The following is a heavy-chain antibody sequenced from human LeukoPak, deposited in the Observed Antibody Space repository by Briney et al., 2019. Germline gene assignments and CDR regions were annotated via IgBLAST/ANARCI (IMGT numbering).Heavy chain of an antibody. J-gene: IGHJ4*02. CDR2: INHSGST. V-gene: IGHV4-34*01. D-gene: IGHD1-26*01. CDR1: GGSFSGYY. CDR3: ARDRYSGSYYDY. Sequence: KPSETLSLTCAVYGGSFSGYYWSWIRQPPGKGLEWIGEINHSGSTNYNPSLKSRVTISVDTSKNQFSLKLSSVTAADTAVYYCARDRYSGSYYDYWGQGPLVTVSS.